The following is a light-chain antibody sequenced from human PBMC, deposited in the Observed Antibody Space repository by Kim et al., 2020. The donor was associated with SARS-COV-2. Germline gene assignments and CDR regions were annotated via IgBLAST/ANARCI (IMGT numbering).Light chain of an antibody. J-gene: IGKJ4*01. CDR3: QHLNSYPAT. CDR2: AAS. CDR1: QVISTY. V-gene: IGKV1-9*01. Sequence: ASVGDRVTITCRSSQVISTYLAGYQQNPGQAPKVLIYAASTLQSGVPSRFSGSGFGPDFTLTISGLQTEDFATYYCQHLNSYPATFGGGTKVDIK.